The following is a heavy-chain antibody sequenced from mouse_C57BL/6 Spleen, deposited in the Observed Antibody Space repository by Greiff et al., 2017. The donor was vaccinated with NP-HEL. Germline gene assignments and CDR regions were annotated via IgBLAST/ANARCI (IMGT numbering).Heavy chain of an antibody. CDR2: IRSKSNNYAT. Sequence: EVKLVESGGGLVQPKGSLKLSCAASGFSFNTYAMNWVRQAPGKGLEWVARIRSKSNNYATYYADSVKDRFTISRDDSESMLYLQMNNLKTEDTAMYYCVRQGYGSSYVFAYWGQGTLVTVSA. J-gene: IGHJ3*01. CDR3: VRQGYGSSYVFAY. CDR1: GFSFNTYA. D-gene: IGHD1-1*01. V-gene: IGHV10-1*01.